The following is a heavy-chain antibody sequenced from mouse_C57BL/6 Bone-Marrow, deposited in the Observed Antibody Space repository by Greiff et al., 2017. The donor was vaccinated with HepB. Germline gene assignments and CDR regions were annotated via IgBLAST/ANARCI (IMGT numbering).Heavy chain of an antibody. D-gene: IGHD1-1*01. J-gene: IGHJ1*03. CDR3: ARRATVVEWYFDV. CDR1: GYSITSDY. V-gene: IGHV3-8*01. Sequence: DVKLVESGPGLAKPSQTLSLTCSVTGYSITSDYWNWIRKFPGNKLEYMGYISYSGSTYYNPSLKSRISITRDTSKNQYYLQLNSVTTEDTATYYCARRATVVEWYFDVWGTGTTVTVSS. CDR2: ISYSGST.